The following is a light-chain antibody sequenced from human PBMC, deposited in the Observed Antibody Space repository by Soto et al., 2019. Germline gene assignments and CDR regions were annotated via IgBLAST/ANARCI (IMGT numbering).Light chain of an antibody. CDR3: QQYGSSLFT. Sequence: VLTQSPGTLSLSPGERATLSYRASQSVSSKYLAWYQQKPGQAPRVLIYGTSIRASGVPERFSGGGSGTDSTLTITRLEPEDFAVYYCQQYGSSLFTFGPGTKVDFK. CDR2: GTS. CDR1: QSVSSKY. J-gene: IGKJ3*01. V-gene: IGKV3-20*01.